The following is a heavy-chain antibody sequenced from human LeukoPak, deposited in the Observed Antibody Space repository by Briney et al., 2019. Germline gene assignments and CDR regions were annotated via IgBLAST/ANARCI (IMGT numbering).Heavy chain of an antibody. CDR3: ARTSSNYYYGMDV. Sequence: ASVKVSCKASGYTFTSYDINWVRQATGQGLEWMGWMNPNSGGTNYAQKFQGRVTLTRDTSISTAYMELSRLRSDDTAVYYCARTSSNYYYGMDVWGQGTTVTVSS. V-gene: IGHV1-2*02. CDR2: MNPNSGGT. CDR1: GYTFTSYD. J-gene: IGHJ6*02. D-gene: IGHD4-11*01.